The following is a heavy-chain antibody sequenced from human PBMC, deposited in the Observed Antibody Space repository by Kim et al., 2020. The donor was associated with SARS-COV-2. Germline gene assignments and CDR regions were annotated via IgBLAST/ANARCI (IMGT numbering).Heavy chain of an antibody. D-gene: IGHD1-1*01. J-gene: IGHJ3*02. V-gene: IGHV3-7*01. Sequence: KYYVDSVKGRFTISRDNAKNSLYLQMNSLRAEDTAVYYCARDPTKDAFDIWGQGTMVTVSS. CDR3: ARDPTKDAFDI. CDR2: K.